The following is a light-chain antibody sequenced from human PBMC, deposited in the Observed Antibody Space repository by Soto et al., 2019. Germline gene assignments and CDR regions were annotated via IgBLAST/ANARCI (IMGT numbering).Light chain of an antibody. Sequence: EVVLTQSPGTLSLFPGERATLSCRANQSVSSTFLAWYQQKPGQAPRLLICGASSRATGIPDRFSGSGSGTDFTLTISRLEPEDFAVYYCQQYGTSLKWTFGQGTKVGVK. CDR2: GAS. J-gene: IGKJ1*01. CDR1: QSVSSTF. V-gene: IGKV3-20*01. CDR3: QQYGTSLKWT.